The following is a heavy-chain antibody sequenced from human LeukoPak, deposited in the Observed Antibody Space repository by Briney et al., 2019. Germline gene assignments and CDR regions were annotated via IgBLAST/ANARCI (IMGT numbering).Heavy chain of an antibody. CDR1: GFTFSGYA. Sequence: GGSLRLSCAASGFTFSGYAMHWVRQAPGKGLEWVAVISYDGSNNYYADSVKGRFTISRDNSKNTLYLQMNSLRAEDTAVYYCARDRRYYDFWSGALDYYYGMDVWGQGTTVTVSS. CDR3: ARDRRYYDFWSGALDYYYGMDV. CDR2: ISYDGSNN. J-gene: IGHJ6*02. V-gene: IGHV3-30*04. D-gene: IGHD3-3*01.